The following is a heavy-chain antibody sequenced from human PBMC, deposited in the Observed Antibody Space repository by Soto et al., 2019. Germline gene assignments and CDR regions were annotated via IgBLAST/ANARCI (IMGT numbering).Heavy chain of an antibody. Sequence: ASVKVSCKASGYTFTSYAMHWVRQAPGQGLEWMGWISGYNGNTKYAQKFQGRVSMTIDTSTTTAYMELRSLTSDDTAVYYCAKNGQPPYYYYGLDVWGQGTKVTVSS. D-gene: IGHD2-8*01. CDR3: AKNGQPPYYYYGLDV. CDR1: GYTFTSYA. V-gene: IGHV1-18*01. J-gene: IGHJ6*02. CDR2: ISGYNGNT.